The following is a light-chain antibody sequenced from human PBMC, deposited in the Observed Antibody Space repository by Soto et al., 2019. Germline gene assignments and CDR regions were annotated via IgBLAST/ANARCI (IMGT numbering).Light chain of an antibody. CDR1: MSSLGTNF. CDR3: AAWDDNLSTSV. Sequence: QGLLTQPPSASGTPGQRVSIACSGYMSSLGTNFVYLYQQLPGTAPKVLIHGNNQRPSWVPDPFSGSKSGTSASLAISGLRSEDEADYYFAAWDDNLSTSVFGSGTKVTVL. V-gene: IGLV1-47*02. J-gene: IGLJ1*01. CDR2: GNN.